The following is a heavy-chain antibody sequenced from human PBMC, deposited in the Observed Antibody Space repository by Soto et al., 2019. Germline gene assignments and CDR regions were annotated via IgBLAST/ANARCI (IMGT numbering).Heavy chain of an antibody. V-gene: IGHV3-30*18. Sequence: GGSLRLSCAASGFTFSIHGMHWVRQTPGKGLEWVAVISNDGNKKYYVESVEGRFSISRDNSKSIVYLQMNNVRIEDTAKYYCAKDKVPYYDFWSGQRWFDPWGQGTQVTVSS. CDR1: GFTFSIHG. J-gene: IGHJ5*02. D-gene: IGHD3-3*01. CDR2: ISNDGNKK. CDR3: AKDKVPYYDFWSGQRWFDP.